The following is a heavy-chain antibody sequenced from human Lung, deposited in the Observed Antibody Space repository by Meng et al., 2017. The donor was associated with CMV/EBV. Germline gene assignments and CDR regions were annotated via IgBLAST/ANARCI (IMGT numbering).Heavy chain of an antibody. V-gene: IGHV4-30-4*08. CDR1: GGSSSGGDYY. J-gene: IGHJ4*02. CDR2: IYYTGNT. Sequence: VQRRDAGPGLVKPSQTLSLTCTVSGGSSSGGDYYWTWIRQPPGKGLEWIGYIYYTGNTYYNPSLKSRVTISVDTSKNQFSLRLSSVTAADTAVYYCARGGAGIGDAGDHFDYWGQGTLVTVSS. D-gene: IGHD4-17*01. CDR3: ARGGAGIGDAGDHFDY.